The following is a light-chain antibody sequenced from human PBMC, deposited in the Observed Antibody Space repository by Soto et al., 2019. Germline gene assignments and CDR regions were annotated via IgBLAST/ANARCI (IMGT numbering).Light chain of an antibody. J-gene: IGLJ1*01. Sequence: QSALTQPASVSGSPGQSITISCTGTTSDVGGYNYVSWYQQHPGKVPKLLIHEVSNWPSGVSNRFSGSKSGNTASLTISGLQAEDEADYYCLSKTSSSSYVFGTGTKLTVL. V-gene: IGLV2-14*01. CDR2: EVS. CDR3: LSKTSSSSYV. CDR1: TSDVGGYNY.